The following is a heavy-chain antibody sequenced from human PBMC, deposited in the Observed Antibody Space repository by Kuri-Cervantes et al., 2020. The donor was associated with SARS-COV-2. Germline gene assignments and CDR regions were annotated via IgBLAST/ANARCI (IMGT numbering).Heavy chain of an antibody. Sequence: GESLKISCAASGFTFSSYAMHWVRQAPGKGLEWVALISYDGTNKFYADSVKGRFTISKDNAKTSVYLQMTSLRAEDTALYYCAIDKGRGAFDHWGQGTLVTVSS. D-gene: IGHD6-25*01. J-gene: IGHJ4*02. CDR2: ISYDGTNK. CDR3: AIDKGRGAFDH. CDR1: GFTFSSYA. V-gene: IGHV3-30-3*01.